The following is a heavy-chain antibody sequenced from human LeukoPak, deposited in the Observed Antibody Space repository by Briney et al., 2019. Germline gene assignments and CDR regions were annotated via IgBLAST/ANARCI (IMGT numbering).Heavy chain of an antibody. J-gene: IGHJ4*02. D-gene: IGHD3-16*02. V-gene: IGHV3-15*01. Sequence: GGSLRLSCAASGFTFSNAWMSWVRQAPGKGLEWVGRIKSKTDGGTTDYAAPVKGRFTISRDDSKNTLYLQMNSLKTEDTAVYYCTTSRIMITFGGVIVYSCHYWRRGPLDSVSS. CDR2: IKSKTDGGTT. CDR3: TTSRIMITFGGVIVYSCHY. CDR1: GFTFSNAW.